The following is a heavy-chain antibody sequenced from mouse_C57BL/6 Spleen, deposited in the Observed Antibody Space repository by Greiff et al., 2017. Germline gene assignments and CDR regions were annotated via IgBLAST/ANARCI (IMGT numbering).Heavy chain of an antibody. CDR2: IDPSDSET. CDR3: ARGGIITTVVATTDV. Sequence: QVQLQQPGAELVRPGSSVKLSCKASGYTFTSYWMHWVKQRPIQGLEWIGNIDPSDSETHYNQKFKDKATLTVDKSSSTAYMQLSSLTSEDSAVYYCARGGIITTVVATTDVWGTGTTVTVSS. J-gene: IGHJ1*03. V-gene: IGHV1-52*01. CDR1: GYTFTSYW. D-gene: IGHD1-1*01.